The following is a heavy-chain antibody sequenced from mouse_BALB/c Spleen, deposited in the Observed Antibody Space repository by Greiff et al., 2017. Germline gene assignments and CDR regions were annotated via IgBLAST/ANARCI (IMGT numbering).Heavy chain of an antibody. Sequence: EVMLVESGGGLVKPGGSLKLSCAASGFTFSDYYMYWVRQTPEKRLEWVATISDGGSYTYYPDSVKGRFTISRDNAKNNLYLQMSSLKSEDTAMYYCARGSEGSMDYWGQGTSVTVSS. V-gene: IGHV5-4*02. D-gene: IGHD3-3*01. CDR2: ISDGGSYT. CDR1: GFTFSDYY. CDR3: ARGSEGSMDY. J-gene: IGHJ4*01.